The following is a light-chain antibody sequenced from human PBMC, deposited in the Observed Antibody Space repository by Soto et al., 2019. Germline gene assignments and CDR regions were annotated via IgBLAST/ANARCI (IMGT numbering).Light chain of an antibody. V-gene: IGKV1-9*01. CDR2: AAS. J-gene: IGKJ3*01. CDR3: QQLNSYFSFP. CDR1: QGISNY. Sequence: DIQLTQSPSFLSASVGDRVTITCRASQGISNYLAWYQQKPGRAPNLLIYAASTLQSGVPSRFSGSGSGTEFTLTISSLQTEDFATYYHQQLNSYFSFPFGPGTKVDIK.